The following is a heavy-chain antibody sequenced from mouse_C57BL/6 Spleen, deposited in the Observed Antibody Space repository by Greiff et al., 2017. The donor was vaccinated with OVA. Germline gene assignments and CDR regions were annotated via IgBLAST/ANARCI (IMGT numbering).Heavy chain of an antibody. CDR2: INPNYGTT. J-gene: IGHJ1*03. CDR3: ASLLLPRPYWYCDV. V-gene: IGHV1-39*01. CDR1: GYSFTDYN. D-gene: IGHD2-10*01. Sequence: EVKLQESGPELVKPGASVKISCKASGYSFTDYNMNWVKQSNGKSLEWIGVINPNYGTTSYNQKFKGKATLTVDQSSSTAYMQLNSLTSEDSAVYYCASLLLPRPYWYCDVWGTGTTVTVSA.